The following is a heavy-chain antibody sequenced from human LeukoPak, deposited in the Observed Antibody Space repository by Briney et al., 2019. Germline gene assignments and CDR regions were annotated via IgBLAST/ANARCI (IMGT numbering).Heavy chain of an antibody. V-gene: IGHV3-11*05. J-gene: IGHJ5*01. CDR2: ITSESIP. CDR1: GFLFHDYY. Sequence: GGSLRLSCEASGFLFHDYYMSWVRQAPGKGLEWIAYITSESIPQYADSVRGRFTISRDNAQSSVSLQMDSLRAEDTAVYYCARGGCGGGNCYSGTGWFESWGQGALVIVST. CDR3: ARGGCGGGNCYSGTGWFES. D-gene: IGHD2-21*02.